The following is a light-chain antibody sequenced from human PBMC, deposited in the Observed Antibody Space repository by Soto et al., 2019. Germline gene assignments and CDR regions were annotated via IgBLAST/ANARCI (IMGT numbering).Light chain of an antibody. J-gene: IGKJ4*01. CDR3: RQYGRSLGFA. Sequence: EIVMTQSPATLSVSPGERVILSCRASQSVSSNLAWYQQKPGQAPRLLISGASNRATGIPDRFSGSGSGTDFTLTISRLEPEDFAVYYCRQYGRSLGFAFGGGTKVDIK. CDR1: QSVSSN. V-gene: IGKV3-20*01. CDR2: GAS.